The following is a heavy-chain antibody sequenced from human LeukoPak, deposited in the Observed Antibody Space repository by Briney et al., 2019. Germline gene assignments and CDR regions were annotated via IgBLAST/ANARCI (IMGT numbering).Heavy chain of an antibody. CDR1: GGSISSSSYY. CDR2: IYYSGST. V-gene: IGHV4-30-4*08. CDR3: ARGGFYFDSSGQTPYFDY. Sequence: SETLSLTCTVSGGSISSSSYYWGWIRQPPGKGLEWIGYIYYSGSTYYNPSLKSRLTISVDTSKNQFSLKLSSVTAADTAVYYCARGGFYFDSSGQTPYFDYWGQGTLVTVSS. D-gene: IGHD3-22*01. J-gene: IGHJ4*02.